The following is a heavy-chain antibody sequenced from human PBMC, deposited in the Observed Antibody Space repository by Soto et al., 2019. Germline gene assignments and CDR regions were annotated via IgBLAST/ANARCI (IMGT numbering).Heavy chain of an antibody. CDR2: IHSSGTT. V-gene: IGHV4-59*08. CDR1: DVSTTNFF. D-gene: IGHD6-19*01. J-gene: IGHJ4*02. Sequence: QVQLHEPGPGLVKPSETLSLTCTVSDVSTTNFFWKWFRQPPGKGLEWIGIIHSSGTTNFNPSLETRSTFSLETSKSLCSLKMNSVSAADSAVDYCARGSGWLTDSWGRGSQVTVS. CDR3: ARGSGWLTDS.